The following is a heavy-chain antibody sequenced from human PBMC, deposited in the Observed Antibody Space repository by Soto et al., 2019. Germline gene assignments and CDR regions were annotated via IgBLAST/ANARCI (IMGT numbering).Heavy chain of an antibody. V-gene: IGHV4-31*03. CDR2: IYYSESI. CDR1: GSSITSGTYY. Sequence: PSETLSLTCTVSGSSITSGTYYWSWIRQHPGKGLEWIGYIYYSESIYYNPSLKSRVTISDDTSKNQFSLRLTSVIPADTAVYYCATPFQNCISTSCYAGALGYWGQGTLVTVSS. D-gene: IGHD2-2*01. J-gene: IGHJ4*02. CDR3: ATPFQNCISTSCYAGALGY.